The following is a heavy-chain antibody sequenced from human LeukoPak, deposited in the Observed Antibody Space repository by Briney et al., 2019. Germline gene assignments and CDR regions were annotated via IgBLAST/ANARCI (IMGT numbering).Heavy chain of an antibody. CDR3: ARRVVDSRWYFDV. J-gene: IGHJ2*01. CDR2: INYSGST. V-gene: IGHV4-59*01. D-gene: IGHD2-2*01. CDR1: GGSISSYY. Sequence: SETLSLTCTVSGGSISSYYWSWIRQPPGKGLEWIGNINYSGSTNYNPSLKSRVTISVDTSKNQFSLELRSVTAADTAVYYCARRVVDSRWYFDVWGRGTLITVSS.